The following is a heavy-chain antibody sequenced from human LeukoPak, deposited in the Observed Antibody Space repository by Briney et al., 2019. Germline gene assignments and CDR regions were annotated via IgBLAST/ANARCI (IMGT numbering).Heavy chain of an antibody. V-gene: IGHV3-74*01. Sequence: GGSLRLSCAASGFTFSRYWMHWVRQAPGKGLVWVSRTNSDGSLPSYADSVKGRFTISRDNTKNTLYLQMNSLGVEDTAIYYCARGLPGYSNTWNDHWGQGTLVTVSS. CDR1: GFTFSRYW. D-gene: IGHD6-13*01. CDR3: ARGLPGYSNTWNDH. CDR2: TNSDGSLP. J-gene: IGHJ5*02.